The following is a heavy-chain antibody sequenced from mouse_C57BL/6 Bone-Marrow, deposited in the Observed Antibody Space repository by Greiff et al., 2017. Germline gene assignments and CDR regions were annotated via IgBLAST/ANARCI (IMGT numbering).Heavy chain of an antibody. CDR3: TTYYYGSGYWYFDV. V-gene: IGHV14-1*01. D-gene: IGHD1-1*01. CDR1: GFNIKDYY. J-gene: IGHJ1*03. Sequence: EVQLQQSGAELVRPGASVKLSCTASGFNIKDYYMHWVKQRPEQGLEWIGRIDPEDGDTEYAPKFQGKATMTADTSSNTAYLQLSSLTSEDTAVYYCTTYYYGSGYWYFDVWGTGTTVTVSS. CDR2: IDPEDGDT.